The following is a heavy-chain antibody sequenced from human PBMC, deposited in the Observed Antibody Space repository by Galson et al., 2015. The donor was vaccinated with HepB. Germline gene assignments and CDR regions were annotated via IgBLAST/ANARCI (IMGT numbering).Heavy chain of an antibody. Sequence: ETLSLTCTVSGGSISSSSYYWGWIRQPPGKGLAWIGSIYYSGSTFYNPSLKSRVTVSIDTSKNQFSLNLTSVTAADTAVYYCARFKWREPGASIDYWGQGTLVTVSS. D-gene: IGHD2-2*01. J-gene: IGHJ4*02. CDR3: ARFKWREPGASIDY. CDR1: GGSISSSSYY. CDR2: IYYSGST. V-gene: IGHV4-39*07.